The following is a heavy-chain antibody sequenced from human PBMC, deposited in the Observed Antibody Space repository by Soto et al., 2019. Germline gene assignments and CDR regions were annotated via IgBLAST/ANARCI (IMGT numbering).Heavy chain of an antibody. J-gene: IGHJ5*02. CDR3: ARDLGQSGRVLPAPNWFDP. D-gene: IGHD2-2*01. CDR2: IIPIVGIV. V-gene: IGHV1-69*08. CDR1: GGTFGSYT. Sequence: QVQLVQSGAEVKKPGSSVKVSCKASGGTFGSYTINWVRQAPGQGLEWMGRIIPIVGIVNYAQKLQGRVTITADKSTNTAYMELSSLRSEDTAMYYCARDLGQSGRVLPAPNWFDPWGQGTLVTVSS.